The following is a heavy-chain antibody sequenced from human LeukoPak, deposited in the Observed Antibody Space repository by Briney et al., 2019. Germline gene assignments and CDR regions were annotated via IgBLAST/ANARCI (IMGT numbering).Heavy chain of an antibody. D-gene: IGHD3-22*01. Sequence: SVKVSCKASGGTFSSYAISWVRQAPGQGLEWMGGIIPIFGTANYAQKFQGRVTITTDESTSTAYMELSSLRSEDTAVYYCARDYYDSSGYYYNWFDPWGQGTLVTVSS. CDR3: ARDYYDSSGYYYNWFDP. V-gene: IGHV1-69*05. CDR2: IIPIFGTA. J-gene: IGHJ5*02. CDR1: GGTFSSYA.